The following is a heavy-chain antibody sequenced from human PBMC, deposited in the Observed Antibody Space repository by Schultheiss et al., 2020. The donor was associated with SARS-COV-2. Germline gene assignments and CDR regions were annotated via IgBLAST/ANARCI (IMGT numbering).Heavy chain of an antibody. Sequence: GGSLRLSCAASGFTFSSYSMNWVRQAPGKGLEWVGFIRSKAYGGTTEYAASVKGRFTISRDDSKSIAFLHMNSLKTEDTAVYYCTRDPNDLAYFSPSLQEGYYFDYWGQGTLVTVSS. D-gene: IGHD1-1*01. V-gene: IGHV3-49*04. CDR2: IRSKAYGGTT. CDR3: TRDPNDLAYFSPSLQEGYYFDY. J-gene: IGHJ4*02. CDR1: GFTFSSYS.